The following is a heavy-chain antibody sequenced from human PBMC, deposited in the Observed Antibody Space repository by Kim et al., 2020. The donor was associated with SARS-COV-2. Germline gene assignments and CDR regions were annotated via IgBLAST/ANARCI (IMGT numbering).Heavy chain of an antibody. Sequence: SETLSLTCTVSGGSISSYYWSWIRQPPGKGLEWIGYIYYSGSTNYNPSLKSRVTISVDTSKNQFSLKLSSVTAADTAVYYCAGDSYGWSFDYWGQGTLVTVTS. J-gene: IGHJ4*02. D-gene: IGHD5-18*01. CDR1: GGSISSYY. CDR3: AGDSYGWSFDY. V-gene: IGHV4-59*01. CDR2: IYYSGST.